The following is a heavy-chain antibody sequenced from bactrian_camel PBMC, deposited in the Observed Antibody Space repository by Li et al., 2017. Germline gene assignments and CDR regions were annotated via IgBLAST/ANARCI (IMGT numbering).Heavy chain of an antibody. J-gene: IGHJ4*01. CDR1: GFQFSSYW. CDR3: MASMSRAASDYCQHGARKI. D-gene: IGHD4*01. V-gene: IGHV3S25*01. Sequence: QLVESGGGLVQAGGSLRLSCAASGFQFSSYWMYWVRQAPGKGREWVASIDSGGSTTYYADSVKGRFTISKDNAKNTLYLQMNSLKPEDTAIYYCMASMSRAASDYCQHGARKIWGQGTQVTVS. CDR2: IDSGGSTT.